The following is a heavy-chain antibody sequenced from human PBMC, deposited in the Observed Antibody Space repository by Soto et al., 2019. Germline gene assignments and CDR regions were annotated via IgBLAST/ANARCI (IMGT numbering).Heavy chain of an antibody. CDR2: ISAYNGNT. V-gene: IGHV1-18*01. CDR1: GYTFTSYG. Sequence: QVQLVQSGAEVKKPGASVKVSCKASGYTFTSYGISWVRQAPGQGLEWMGWISAYNGNTNYAQKLQGRVTMTTDTSTSTAYLEPRSLKSDDKAVFYCAGASGSSYWFDPWGQGTLVTVSS. CDR3: AGASGSSYWFDP. J-gene: IGHJ5*02. D-gene: IGHD1-26*01.